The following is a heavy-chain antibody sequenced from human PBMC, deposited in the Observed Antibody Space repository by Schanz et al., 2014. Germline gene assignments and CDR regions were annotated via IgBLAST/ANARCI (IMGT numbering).Heavy chain of an antibody. J-gene: IGHJ4*01. CDR2: ISGTTTYT. V-gene: IGHV3-48*04. Sequence: EVQLVESGGGLIQPGGSLRLSCTASGFAFSSYSMNWVRQAPGKGLEWVSYISGTTTYTNYADSVKGRFTISRDNAKNSLYLQMNSLRAEDTAVYYCAREQIMAAAGLVDYWGHGTLVTVSS. CDR3: AREQIMAAAGLVDY. D-gene: IGHD6-13*01. CDR1: GFAFSSYS.